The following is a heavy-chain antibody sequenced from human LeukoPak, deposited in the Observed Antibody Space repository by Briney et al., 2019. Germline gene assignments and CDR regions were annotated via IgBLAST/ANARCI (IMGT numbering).Heavy chain of an antibody. CDR3: ARSKVPATGNWFDP. V-gene: IGHV4-34*01. Sequence: SETLSLTCAVYGGSFSGYYWSWIRQPPVKGLEWIGEINHSGSTNYNPSLKSRVTISVDTSKSQFSLKLSSVTAADTAVYYCARSKVPATGNWFDPWGQGTLVTVSS. D-gene: IGHD2-21*02. CDR2: INHSGST. CDR1: GGSFSGYY. J-gene: IGHJ5*02.